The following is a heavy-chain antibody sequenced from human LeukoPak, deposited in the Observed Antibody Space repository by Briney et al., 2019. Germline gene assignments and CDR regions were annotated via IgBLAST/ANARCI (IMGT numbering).Heavy chain of an antibody. J-gene: IGHJ4*02. CDR3: ARDLILADSSGSSAHDF. Sequence: GGSLRLSCAASGFTFSTYNMNWVRQSPGKGLEWVSSISDSTNYIYYAGSVKGRFTISRDNAKNSLYLQMNSLRDEDTAVYYCARDLILADSSGSSAHDFWGQGTLVTVSS. CDR2: ISDSTNYI. D-gene: IGHD2-15*01. V-gene: IGHV3-21*01. CDR1: GFTFSTYN.